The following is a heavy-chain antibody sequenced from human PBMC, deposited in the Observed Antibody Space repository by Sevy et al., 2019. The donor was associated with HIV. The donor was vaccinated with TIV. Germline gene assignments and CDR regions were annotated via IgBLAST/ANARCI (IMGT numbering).Heavy chain of an antibody. Sequence: GGSLRLSCAASGFDFSIYSMSWVRQAPGKGLEWVSTLSFGCGKINYADSVKGRFTMSRDNSKSSVYLQMNNMRVEDTDVYYCAREGCTKPHDYWGQGTLVTVSS. CDR3: AREGCTKPHDY. V-gene: IGHV3-23*01. D-gene: IGHD2-8*01. CDR1: GFDFSIYS. J-gene: IGHJ4*02. CDR2: LSFGCGKI.